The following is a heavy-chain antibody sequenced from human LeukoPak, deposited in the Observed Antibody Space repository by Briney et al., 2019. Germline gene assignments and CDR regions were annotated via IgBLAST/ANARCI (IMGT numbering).Heavy chain of an antibody. J-gene: IGHJ4*02. D-gene: IGHD3-3*01. CDR2: ISGSGGST. CDR3: AKYDYDFWSGYPTYFDY. Sequence: GGSLRLSCAASGFTFSSYAMSWVRQAPGKGLEWVSAISGSGGSTYYADSVRGRFTISRDNSKNTLYLQMNSLRAEDTAVYYCAKYDYDFWSGYPTYFDYWGQGTLVTVSS. CDR1: GFTFSSYA. V-gene: IGHV3-23*01.